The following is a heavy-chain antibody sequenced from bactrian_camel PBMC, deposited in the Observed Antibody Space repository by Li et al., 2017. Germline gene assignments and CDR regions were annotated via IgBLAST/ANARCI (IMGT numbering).Heavy chain of an antibody. CDR1: GYTYSRYC. Sequence: QVQLVESGGGSVQAGGSLRLSCSVTGYTYSRYCMGWFRQAPGQEREGVATISKAGSFARYSDSVKGRFTISQDNAKTTLYLQMNSLTPEDTAMYYCAAGRGWSTNPLSLGAYSYWGQGTQVTVS. D-gene: IGHD6*01. J-gene: IGHJ4*01. CDR3: AAGRGWSTNPLSLGAYSY. V-gene: IGHV3S29*01. CDR2: ISKAGSFA.